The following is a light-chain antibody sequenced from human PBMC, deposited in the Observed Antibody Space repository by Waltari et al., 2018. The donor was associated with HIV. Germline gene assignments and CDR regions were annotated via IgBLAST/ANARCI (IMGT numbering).Light chain of an antibody. J-gene: IGLJ2*01. Sequence: SYVLTQPPSVSEAPGPTARITCGGNNLGSKSVQWYQQKPGQAPVLVVYDDSDRPSGIPDRFSGSNSRNTATLSISRVEAGDEADYSCQVWDGTSDRPVFGGGTKLTVL. CDR2: DDS. CDR3: QVWDGTSDRPV. V-gene: IGLV3-21*02. CDR1: NLGSKS.